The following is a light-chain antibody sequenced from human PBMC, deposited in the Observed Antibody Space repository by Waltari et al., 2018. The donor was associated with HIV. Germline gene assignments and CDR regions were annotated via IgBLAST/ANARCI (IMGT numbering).Light chain of an antibody. Sequence: QSPLSQPPFVSLSPGPSVPTTSSPSAPDIGPFNFTSWYPPSPDRAPTLMLFDVNDRASGISDRFSVSKSGTTASLTIATVRTDDEADYYCASYTVNSTGVFGTGTRLSVL. J-gene: IGLJ1*01. V-gene: IGLV2-14*03. CDR3: ASYTVNSTGV. CDR2: DVN. CDR1: APDIGPFNF.